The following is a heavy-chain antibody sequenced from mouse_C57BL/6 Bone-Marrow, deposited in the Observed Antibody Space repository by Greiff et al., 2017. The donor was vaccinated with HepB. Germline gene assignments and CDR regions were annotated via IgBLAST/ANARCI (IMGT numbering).Heavy chain of an antibody. CDR1: GYTFTSYN. J-gene: IGHJ1*03. V-gene: IGHV1-12*01. D-gene: IGHD1-1*01. CDR2: IYPGNGDT. CDR3: ARDYGSSHWYFDV. Sequence: QVQLQQSGAELVRPGASVKMSCKASGYTFTSYNMHWVKQTPSQGLEWIGAIYPGNGDTSYNQKFKGKATLTVDKSSSTAYMQLSSLTSEDSAVYFCARDYGSSHWYFDVWGTGTTVTVSS.